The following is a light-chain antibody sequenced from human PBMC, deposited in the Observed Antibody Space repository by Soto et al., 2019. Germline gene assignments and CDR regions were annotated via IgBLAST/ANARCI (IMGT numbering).Light chain of an antibody. CDR2: GAS. CDR3: QQYDSSPLT. Sequence: DIVMTQSPATLSTSPGERATLSCRSIQFVSNNYLAWYQQKPGQAPRLLIYGASNRATGIPDRFSGSGSGTDFTLTISRLEPEDFAVYYCQQYDSSPLTFGGGTRWIS. CDR1: QFVSNNY. V-gene: IGKV3-20*01. J-gene: IGKJ4*01.